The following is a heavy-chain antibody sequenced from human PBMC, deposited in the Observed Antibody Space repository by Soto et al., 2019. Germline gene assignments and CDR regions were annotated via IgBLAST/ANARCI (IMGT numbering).Heavy chain of an antibody. V-gene: IGHV1-46*01. CDR2: INPSGGST. D-gene: IGHD3-22*01. CDR1: GYTFTSYY. J-gene: IGHJ4*02. CDR3: ARASSGYYSYFDY. Sequence: ASVKVSCKASGYTFTSYYMHWVRQAPGQGLEWMGIINPSGGSTSYAQKFQGRVTMTRGTSTSTVYMDLSSLSSEDTAVYYCARASSGYYSYFDYWGQGTLVTVS.